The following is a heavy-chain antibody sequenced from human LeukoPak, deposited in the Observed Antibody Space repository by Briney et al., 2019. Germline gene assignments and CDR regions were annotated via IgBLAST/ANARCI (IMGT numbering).Heavy chain of an antibody. V-gene: IGHV1-2*02. CDR2: INPNSGGT. J-gene: IGHJ6*03. CDR3: ARYPRGYSYGPYYYYMDV. Sequence: GASVRVSFKASGDTFTVYYMRWVRQAPGQGLGWMGWINPNSGGTNYAQKFQGRVTMTRDTSISTAYMELSRLRSDDTAVYYCARYPRGYSYGPYYYYMDVWGKGTTVTVSS. D-gene: IGHD5-18*01. CDR1: GDTFTVYY.